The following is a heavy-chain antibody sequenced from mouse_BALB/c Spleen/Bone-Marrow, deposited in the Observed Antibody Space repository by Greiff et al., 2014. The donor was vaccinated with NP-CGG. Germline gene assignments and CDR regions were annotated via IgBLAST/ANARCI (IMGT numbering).Heavy chain of an antibody. V-gene: IGHV1-20*02. CDR1: GYSFTGYF. Sequence: VHVKQSGPELVKPGASVKISCKASGYSFTGYFMNWVMQSHGKSLEWIGRINPYNGDTFYNQKFKGKATLTVDKSSSTAYMELRSLASEDSAVYYCASSFITTAYYFDYWGQGTTLTVSS. CDR3: ASSFITTAYYFDY. D-gene: IGHD1-2*01. CDR2: INPYNGDT. J-gene: IGHJ2*01.